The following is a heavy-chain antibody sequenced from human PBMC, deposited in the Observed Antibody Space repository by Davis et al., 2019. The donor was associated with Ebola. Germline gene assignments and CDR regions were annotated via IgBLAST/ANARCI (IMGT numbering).Heavy chain of an antibody. CDR3: ARAGYYYDSSGYYSYYFDY. J-gene: IGHJ4*02. D-gene: IGHD3-22*01. CDR1: GGSISSHY. Sequence: PSETLSLTCTVSGGSISSHYWSWIRQPPGKGLEWIGYIYYSGSTNYNPSLKSRVTMSVDTSKNQFSLKLSSVTAADTAVYYCARAGYYYDSSGYYSYYFDYWGQGTLVTVSS. V-gene: IGHV4-59*11. CDR2: IYYSGST.